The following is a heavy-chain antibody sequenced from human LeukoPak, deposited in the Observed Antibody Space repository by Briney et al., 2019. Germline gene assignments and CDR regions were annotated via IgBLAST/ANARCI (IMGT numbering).Heavy chain of an antibody. Sequence: PGGSLRLSCAASGITFSNYWMHWVRQAPGKGLGWVSRINSYGSRITYADCVNGRFIISSDNAMHTLYLQMNSLRVDDTDVYYCASSPGITRDWGQGTLVTVSS. D-gene: IGHD3-10*01. CDR1: GITFSNYW. CDR2: INSYGSRI. CDR3: ASSPGITRD. V-gene: IGHV3-74*01. J-gene: IGHJ4*02.